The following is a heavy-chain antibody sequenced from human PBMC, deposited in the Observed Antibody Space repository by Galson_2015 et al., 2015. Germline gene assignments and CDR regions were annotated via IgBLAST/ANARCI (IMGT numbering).Heavy chain of an antibody. J-gene: IGHJ6*03. D-gene: IGHD3-9*01. Sequence: SLRLSCAASGFTFSSYAMSWVRQAPGKGLEWVSAISGSGGSTYYADSVKGRFTISRDNSKNTLYLQMNSLRAEDTAVYYCARTNSFTGYRYYYYYMDVWGEGTTVTVSS. CDR2: ISGSGGST. V-gene: IGHV3-23*01. CDR1: GFTFSSYA. CDR3: ARTNSFTGYRYYYYYMDV.